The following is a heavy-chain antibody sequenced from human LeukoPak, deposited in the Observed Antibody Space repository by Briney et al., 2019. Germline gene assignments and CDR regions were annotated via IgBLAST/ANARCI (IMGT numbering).Heavy chain of an antibody. CDR3: ARVDTAPKIYYMDV. CDR2: INSDGSST. J-gene: IGHJ6*03. Sequence: SGGSLRLSCAASGFTFSSYWMHWVRQAPGKGLVWVSRINSDGSSTSYAASVKGRFTISRDNAKNTLYLQMNSLRAEDTAVYYCARVDTAPKIYYMDVWGKGTTVTVSS. D-gene: IGHD5-18*01. CDR1: GFTFSSYW. V-gene: IGHV3-74*01.